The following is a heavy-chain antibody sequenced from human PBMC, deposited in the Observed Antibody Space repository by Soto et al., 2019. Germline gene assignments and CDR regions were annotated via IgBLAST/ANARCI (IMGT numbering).Heavy chain of an antibody. Sequence: QVQLQESGPGLVKPSQTLSLTCTVSSGAISSGGYYWSWIRQNPGKGLEWIVYIFYSWTTYYNPSLNSRVTPSLDTSKNQCTLKLSSVPDADTAVYYSERSIDPWGQGTLVIVSS. CDR3: ERSIDP. J-gene: IGHJ5*02. V-gene: IGHV4-31*03. CDR2: IFYSWTT. CDR1: SGAISSGGYY.